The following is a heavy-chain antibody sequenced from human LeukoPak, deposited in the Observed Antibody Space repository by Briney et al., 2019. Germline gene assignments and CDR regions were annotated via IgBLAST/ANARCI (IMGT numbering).Heavy chain of an antibody. Sequence: SETLSLTCSVSGDSISGYYWSWIRLPPGKGLEWIGSIYYSGSTNYNPSLQSRVTISVDTSKNQFSLNLSSVTAADTAVYYCARDFWGFDSWGQGTLVTVSS. CDR2: IYYSGST. D-gene: IGHD3-16*01. CDR1: GDSISGYY. V-gene: IGHV4-59*01. J-gene: IGHJ5*01. CDR3: ARDFWGFDS.